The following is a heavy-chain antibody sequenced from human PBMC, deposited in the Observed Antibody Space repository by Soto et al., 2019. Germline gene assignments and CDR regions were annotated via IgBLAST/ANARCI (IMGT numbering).Heavy chain of an antibody. D-gene: IGHD1-26*01. CDR3: ARDLQVGAHLYYCDY. CDR2: ISVSSTYT. J-gene: IGHJ4*02. Sequence: SLSLSWPPSGFPFTSFYCSLLPQDHMKGLEWLAYISVSSTYTNYADSVKGRFTISRDNAKKSVYLQMNSLRAEDTAVYDGARDLQVGAHLYYCDYWGQGTRVNGSA. CDR1: GFPFTSFY. V-gene: IGHV3-11*06.